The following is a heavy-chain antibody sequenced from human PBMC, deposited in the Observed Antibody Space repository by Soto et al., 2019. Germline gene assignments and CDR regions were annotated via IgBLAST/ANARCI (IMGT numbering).Heavy chain of an antibody. J-gene: IGHJ6*02. D-gene: IGHD1-20*01. CDR3: AIWSNWNPLYYRGMDV. CDR1: GGAFTNYS. Sequence: QVQLLQSGAEVKKPGSSVKVSCKVSGGAFTNYSLNWVRHAPGQGLEWLGGIIPLHNTSNYSLKLLGRGSVTADISSNTVYMNLSGLTSDDTATYYCAIWSNWNPLYYRGMDVWGQGTTVTVSS. V-gene: IGHV1-69*06. CDR2: IIPLHNTS.